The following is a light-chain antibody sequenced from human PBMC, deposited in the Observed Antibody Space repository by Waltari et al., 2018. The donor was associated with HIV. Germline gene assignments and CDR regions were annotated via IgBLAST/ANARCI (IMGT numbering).Light chain of an antibody. V-gene: IGLV1-44*01. CDR2: SNN. J-gene: IGLJ2*01. CDR1: SSNIGSNT. CDR3: AAWDDSLKGVV. Sequence: QSVLTQSPSASGTPGQRVTIPCSGSSSNIGSNTVNWYQQLPGTAPKLLIYSNNQRPSGVPDRFSGSKSGTSASLAISGLQSEDEADYYCAAWDDSLKGVVFGGGTKMTVL.